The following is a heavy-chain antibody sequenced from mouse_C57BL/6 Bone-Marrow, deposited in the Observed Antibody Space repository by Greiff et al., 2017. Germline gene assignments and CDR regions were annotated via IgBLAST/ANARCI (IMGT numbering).Heavy chain of an antibody. CDR3: ARYDVTTVVAWYFDV. CDR1: GFTFTDYY. D-gene: IGHD1-1*01. J-gene: IGHJ1*03. V-gene: IGHV7-3*01. CDR2: IRNKANGYTT. Sequence: EVMLVESGGGLVQPGGSLSLSCAASGFTFTDYYMSWVRQPPGKALEWLGFIRNKANGYTTEYSASVKGRFTISRDNSQSILYLQMKARRAEDSATYYCARYDVTTVVAWYFDVWGTGTTVTVSS.